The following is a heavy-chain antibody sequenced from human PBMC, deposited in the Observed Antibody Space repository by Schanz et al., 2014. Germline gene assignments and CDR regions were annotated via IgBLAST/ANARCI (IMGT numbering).Heavy chain of an antibody. V-gene: IGHV3-7*02. CDR2: IKRDGSEK. D-gene: IGHD6-13*01. Sequence: EVQLVQSGGGLVQPGGSLRLSCAASGFSFSTYWMSWVRQAPGKGLEWVANIKRDGSEKNYLDSVEGRFTISRDNAKRSLFLQMNSLRVEDTAVYFCVSQTGSPNYWGQGTLVTGSS. J-gene: IGHJ4*02. CDR3: VSQTGSPNY. CDR1: GFSFSTYW.